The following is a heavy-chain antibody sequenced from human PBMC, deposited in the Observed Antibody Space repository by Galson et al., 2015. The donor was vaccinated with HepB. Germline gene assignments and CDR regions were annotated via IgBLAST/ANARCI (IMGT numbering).Heavy chain of an antibody. CDR2: ISSSAGRT. CDR1: GFTFRGFA. J-gene: IGHJ4*02. CDR3: AREEGYSYGFDY. D-gene: IGHD5-18*01. Sequence: SLRLSCAASGFTFRGFAMSWVRQAPGKGLEWVSGISSSAGRTYYADSVEGRFTISRDNSKNTLFLQMKSLRAEDTAVYYCAREEGYSYGFDYWGQGTLVTVSS. V-gene: IGHV3-23*01.